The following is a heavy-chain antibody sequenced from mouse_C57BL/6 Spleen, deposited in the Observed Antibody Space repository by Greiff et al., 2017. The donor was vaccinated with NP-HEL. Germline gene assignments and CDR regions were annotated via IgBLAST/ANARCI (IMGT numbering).Heavy chain of an antibody. CDR1: GFTFKDYY. J-gene: IGHJ2*01. V-gene: IGHV14-2*01. CDR3: ARGITTVATFDY. Sequence: VQLQQSGAELVKPGASVKLSCTASGFTFKDYYMHWVKQRTEQGLEWIGRIDPEGGETKYAQKFKGKATITADTSSNTAYLQLSSLKSEDTAVYYCARGITTVATFDYWGQGTTLTVSS. D-gene: IGHD1-1*01. CDR2: IDPEGGET.